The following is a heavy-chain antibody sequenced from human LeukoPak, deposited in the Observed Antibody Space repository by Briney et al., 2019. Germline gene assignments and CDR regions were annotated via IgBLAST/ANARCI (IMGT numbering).Heavy chain of an antibody. J-gene: IGHJ2*01. CDR3: ARAPIGGWYFDL. V-gene: IGHV6-1*01. CDR1: GDSVSSNSAA. Sequence: PSRTLSLTCAISGDSVSSNSAAWNWIRQSPSRGLEWLGRTYYRSKWSNDYAVSVKSRITINPDTSQNQFSLQLNSLTPEDTAVYYCARAPIGGWYFDLWGRGTLGTVSS. D-gene: IGHD2-15*01. CDR2: TYYRSKWSN.